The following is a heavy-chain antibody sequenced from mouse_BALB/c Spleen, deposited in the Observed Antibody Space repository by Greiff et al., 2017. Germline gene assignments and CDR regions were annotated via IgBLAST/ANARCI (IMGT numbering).Heavy chain of an antibody. D-gene: IGHD2-3*01. V-gene: IGHV5-6-5*01. CDR1: GFTFSSYA. CDR2: ISSGGST. J-gene: IGHJ2*01. CDR3: ARGFYDGYCFDY. Sequence: EVKLMESGGGLVKPGGSLKLSCAASGFTFSSYAMSWVRQTPEKRLEWVASISSGGSTYYPDSVKGRFTISRDNARNILYLQMSSLRSEDTAMYYCARGFYDGYCFDYWGQGTTLTVSS.